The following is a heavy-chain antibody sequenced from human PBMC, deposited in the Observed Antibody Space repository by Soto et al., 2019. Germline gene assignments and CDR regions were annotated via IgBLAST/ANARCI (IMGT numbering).Heavy chain of an antibody. CDR3: ARVRDCSSTSCYGGAFDI. J-gene: IGHJ3*02. Sequence: QVQLVQSGAEVKKPGSSVKVSCKASGGTFSSYTISWVRQAPGQGLEWMGRIIPILGIANYAQKFQGRVTITEDKSTSTAYMELRSLRSEATAVYYCARVRDCSSTSCYGGAFDIWGQGTMVTVSS. D-gene: IGHD2-2*01. V-gene: IGHV1-69*02. CDR1: GGTFSSYT. CDR2: IIPILGIA.